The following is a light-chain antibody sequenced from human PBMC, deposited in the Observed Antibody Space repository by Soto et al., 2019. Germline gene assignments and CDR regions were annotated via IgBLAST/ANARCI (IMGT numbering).Light chain of an antibody. J-gene: IGKJ5*01. CDR1: KSISSW. CDR3: QQYNSYST. V-gene: IGKV1-5*01. Sequence: DIQMTQSPSTLSASVGDRVTITCRASKSISSWLAWYQQKPGKAPKLLIYDASSLESGVPSRFSGSGSGTEFTLTISSLHPDDFATYYCQQYNSYSTFGQGTRLEIK. CDR2: DAS.